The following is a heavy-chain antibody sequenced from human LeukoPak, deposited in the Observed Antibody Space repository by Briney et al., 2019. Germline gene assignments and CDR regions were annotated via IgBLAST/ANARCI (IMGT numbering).Heavy chain of an antibody. V-gene: IGHV1-18*01. Sequence: ASVKVSCKASGYTFTSYGISWVRQAPGQGLEWMGWISAYNGNTNYAQKLQGRVTMTTDTSTSTAYMELRSPRSDDTAVYYCARADRNSYYYDSSGYYPDYWGQGTLVTVSS. D-gene: IGHD3-22*01. CDR3: ARADRNSYYYDSSGYYPDY. CDR2: ISAYNGNT. CDR1: GYTFTSYG. J-gene: IGHJ4*02.